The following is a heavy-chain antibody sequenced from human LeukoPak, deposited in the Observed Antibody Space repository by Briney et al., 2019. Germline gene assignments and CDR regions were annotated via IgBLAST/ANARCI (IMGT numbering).Heavy chain of an antibody. CDR2: ISAYNGNT. J-gene: IGHJ4*02. CDR1: GYTFTSYG. V-gene: IGHV1-18*01. D-gene: IGHD3-3*01. Sequence: ASVKVSCKASGYTFTSYGISWVRQAPGQGLEWMGWISAYNGNTNYAQKLQGRVTMTTDTSTSTAYMELRSLRSDDTAVYYCARFVGDFWSGYSSFDYWGQGTLVTVSS. CDR3: ARFVGDFWSGYSSFDY.